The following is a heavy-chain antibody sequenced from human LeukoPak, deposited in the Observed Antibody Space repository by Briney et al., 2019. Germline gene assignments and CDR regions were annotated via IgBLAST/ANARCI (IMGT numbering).Heavy chain of an antibody. J-gene: IGHJ4*02. CDR2: FYYRGSS. CDR1: GGSISSYY. Sequence: SETLSLTCTVSGGSISSYYWSWIRQSPGKGVEWTGYFYYRGSSTYNPSLKSRVTISGDTSKNEFSLRLSSVTAADTAVYYCARSGYCSGGICYSGLFDYWGPGTLVTVSS. D-gene: IGHD2-15*01. CDR3: ARSGYCSGGICYSGLFDY. V-gene: IGHV4-59*01.